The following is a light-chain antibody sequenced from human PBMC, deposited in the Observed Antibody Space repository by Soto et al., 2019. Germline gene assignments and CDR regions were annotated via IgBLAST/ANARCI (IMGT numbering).Light chain of an antibody. CDR2: KAS. V-gene: IGKV1-5*03. Sequence: DIHMTQSPSTLSASVGDRVTITCRASETISTWVAWYQHKPGKAPKLLIYKASILESGVPSRFSGSGSGTEFTLTISSLQPDDFATYYCQHPRTFGQGTKVDI. CDR3: QHPRT. J-gene: IGKJ1*01. CDR1: ETISTW.